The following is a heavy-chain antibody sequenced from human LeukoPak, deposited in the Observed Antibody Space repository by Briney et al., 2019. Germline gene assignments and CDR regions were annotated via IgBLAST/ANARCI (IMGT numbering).Heavy chain of an antibody. CDR2: IYHSGST. D-gene: IGHD6-19*01. V-gene: IGHV4-38-2*02. CDR1: GYSISSGYY. J-gene: IGHJ4*02. Sequence: SETLSLTCTVSGYSISSGYYWGWIRQPPGKGLEWIGSIYHSGSTYYNPSLKSRVTISVDTSKNQFSLKLSSVTAADTAVYYCARSGSSGWHLDFDYWGQGTLVTVSS. CDR3: ARSGSSGWHLDFDY.